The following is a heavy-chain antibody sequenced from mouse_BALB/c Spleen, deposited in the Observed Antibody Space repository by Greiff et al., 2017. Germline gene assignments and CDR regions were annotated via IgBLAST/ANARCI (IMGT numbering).Heavy chain of an antibody. Sequence: QVQLKQSGPGLVQPSQSLSITCTVSGFSLTSYGVHWVRQSPGKGLEWLGVIWSGGSTDYNAAFISRLSISKDNSKSQVFFKMNSLQANDTAIYYCARISYGYYAMDYWGQGTSVTVSS. CDR1: GFSLTSYG. CDR2: IWSGGST. V-gene: IGHV2-2*02. J-gene: IGHJ4*01. CDR3: ARISYGYYAMDY. D-gene: IGHD2-12*01.